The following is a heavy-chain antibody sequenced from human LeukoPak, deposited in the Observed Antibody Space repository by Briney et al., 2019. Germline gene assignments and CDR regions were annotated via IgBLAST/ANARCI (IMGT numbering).Heavy chain of an antibody. Sequence: TGGSLRLSCAASGFTFSSYAMHWVRQAPGKGLEWVAVISYDGSNKYYADSVKGRFTISRDNSKNTLYLQMNSLRAEDTAVYYCAKDLNGDYVGINWFDPWGQGTLVTVSS. CDR1: GFTFSSYA. J-gene: IGHJ5*02. V-gene: IGHV3-30-3*01. CDR3: AKDLNGDYVGINWFDP. CDR2: ISYDGSNK. D-gene: IGHD4-17*01.